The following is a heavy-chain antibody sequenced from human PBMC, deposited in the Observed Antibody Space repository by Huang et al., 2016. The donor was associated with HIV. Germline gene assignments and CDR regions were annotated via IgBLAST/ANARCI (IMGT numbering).Heavy chain of an antibody. CDR1: GFIFSNYG. CDR3: ALKGDSSGWEYFRH. CDR2: ISYDGSNK. D-gene: IGHD6-19*01. Sequence: QVQLVESGGGVVQPGRSLRLSCSASGFIFSNYGVHGVRQAPGRGLEWLALISYDGSNKYYTDSVKGRFSISRDNSKNTLYLQMNSLRAEDTAVYYCALKGDSSGWEYFRHWGQGTLVTVSS. J-gene: IGHJ1*01. V-gene: IGHV3-30*03.